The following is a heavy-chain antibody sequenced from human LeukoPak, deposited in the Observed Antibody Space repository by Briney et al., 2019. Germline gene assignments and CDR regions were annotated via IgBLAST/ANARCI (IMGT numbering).Heavy chain of an antibody. Sequence: GGSLRLSCVVSGFTFSGSAVHWVRQASGKGLEWVGRIRSKANNYATAYAASVKGRFTISGDDSKNTAYLQMNSLKTEDTAVYYCTGDNFDSSVKFDYWGQGTLVTVSS. D-gene: IGHD3-22*01. J-gene: IGHJ4*02. CDR1: GFTFSGSA. CDR3: TGDNFDSSVKFDY. CDR2: IRSKANNYAT. V-gene: IGHV3-73*01.